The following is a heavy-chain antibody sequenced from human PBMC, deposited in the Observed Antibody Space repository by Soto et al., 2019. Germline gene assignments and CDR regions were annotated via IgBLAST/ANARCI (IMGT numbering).Heavy chain of an antibody. D-gene: IGHD3-9*01. V-gene: IGHV4-34*01. CDR2: INHSGST. J-gene: IGHJ4*02. CDR3: ARLEGLATISYYFDF. CDR1: GGSFSGYY. Sequence: SETLSLTCAVYGGSFSGYYWNWIRQPPGKGLEWIGEINHSGSTNYNPSLQTRVTISLDKSRSQFSLKLNSVTAADSALYFCARLEGLATISYYFDFWGPGALVTVSS.